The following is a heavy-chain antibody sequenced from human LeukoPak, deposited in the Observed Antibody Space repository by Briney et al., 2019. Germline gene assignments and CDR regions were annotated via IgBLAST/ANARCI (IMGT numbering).Heavy chain of an antibody. CDR1: GGTFSSYA. D-gene: IGHD5-18*01. CDR2: IIPILGIA. CDR3: ARSQGYSYGLDY. J-gene: IGHJ4*02. Sequence: GASVKVSCKGSGGTFSSYALRWVRQAPGQGVGWMGRIIPILGIANYAQKFQGRVTITADKSTSTAYMELSSLRSEDTAVYYCARSQGYSYGLDYWGQGTLVTVSS. V-gene: IGHV1-69*04.